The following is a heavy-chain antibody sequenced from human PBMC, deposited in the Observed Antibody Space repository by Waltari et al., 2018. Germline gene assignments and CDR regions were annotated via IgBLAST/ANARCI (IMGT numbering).Heavy chain of an antibody. CDR1: GGSIRSYY. J-gene: IGHJ6*02. D-gene: IGHD6-19*01. CDR3: AREGSIAVAGTRNYYYGMDV. CDR2: IYYSGST. V-gene: IGHV4-59*01. Sequence: QVQLQESGPGLVKPSETLSLTCTVSGGSIRSYYWTWIRTPPGKGLEWIGYIYYSGSTNYNPSLKSRVTISVDTSKNQFSLKLSSVTAADTAVYYCAREGSIAVAGTRNYYYGMDVWGQGTTVTVSS.